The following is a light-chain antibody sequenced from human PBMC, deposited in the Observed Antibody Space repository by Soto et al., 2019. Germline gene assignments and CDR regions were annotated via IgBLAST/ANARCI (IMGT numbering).Light chain of an antibody. J-gene: IGKJ1*01. CDR3: QQYGSSPSWT. V-gene: IGKV3-20*01. CDR2: DAS. Sequence: EIVLTQSPGTVSLSPGERATLSCRASLSVSSSQLAWYQHKRGQAPRLLIYDASRRASGIPDRFRGSGSGTDFTRTISRLEPEDFGVYFCQQYGSSPSWTFGQGTKVEIK. CDR1: LSVSSSQ.